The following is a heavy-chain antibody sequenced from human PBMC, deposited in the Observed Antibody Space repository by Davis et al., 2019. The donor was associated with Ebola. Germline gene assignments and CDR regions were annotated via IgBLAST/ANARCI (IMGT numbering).Heavy chain of an antibody. Sequence: SGPTLVKPTQTLTLTCTFSGFSLSTSGMCVSWIRQPPGKALEWLALIDWDDDKYYSTSLKTRLTISKDTSKNQVVLTMTNMDPVDTATYYCARFEYSSSSFYAFDIWGQGTMVTVSS. D-gene: IGHD6-6*01. CDR3: ARFEYSSSSFYAFDI. V-gene: IGHV2-70*01. CDR2: IDWDDDK. J-gene: IGHJ3*02. CDR1: GFSLSTSGMC.